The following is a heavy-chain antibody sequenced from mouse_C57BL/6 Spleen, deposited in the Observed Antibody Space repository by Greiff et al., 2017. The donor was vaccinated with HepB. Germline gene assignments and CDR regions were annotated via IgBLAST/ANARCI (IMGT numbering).Heavy chain of an antibody. Sequence: QVQLQQPGAELVKPGASVKMSCKASGSTFTSYWITWVKQRPGKGLEWIGDIDPGSGSTNYNEKFKSKATLTVDTSSSTAYMQLSSLTSEDSAVYYCASLYYGSSYPYWYFDVWGTGTTVTVSS. CDR3: ASLYYGSSYPYWYFDV. CDR2: IDPGSGST. J-gene: IGHJ1*03. V-gene: IGHV1-55*01. CDR1: GSTFTSYW. D-gene: IGHD1-1*01.